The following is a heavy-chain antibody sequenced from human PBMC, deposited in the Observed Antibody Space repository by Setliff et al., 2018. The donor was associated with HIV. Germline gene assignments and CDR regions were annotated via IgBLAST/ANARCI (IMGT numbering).Heavy chain of an antibody. CDR1: GYTFTNYW. CDR2: IYPGDSNT. CDR3: ARRQDSSGYKLYNGDAFDI. V-gene: IGHV5-51*01. D-gene: IGHD3-22*01. Sequence: GESLKISCQASGYTFTNYWIGWVRQMPGKGLEWVGIIYPGDSNTIYSPSFQGQVTISADKSISTAYLQWSSLKASDTAMYYCARRQDSSGYKLYNGDAFDIWGQGTMVTV. J-gene: IGHJ3*02.